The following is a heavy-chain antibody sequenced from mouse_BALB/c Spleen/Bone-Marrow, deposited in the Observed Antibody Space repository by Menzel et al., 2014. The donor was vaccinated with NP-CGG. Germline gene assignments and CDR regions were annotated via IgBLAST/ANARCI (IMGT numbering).Heavy chain of an antibody. Sequence: EVQLVESGAELVKPGASVKLSCTASGFNIKDTYMHWVKQRPEQGLEWIGRIDPANGNTKYDPKFQCKATITADTSSNTAYLQLSSLTSEDTAGYYCAITDYWGQGTTLTVSS. CDR1: GFNIKDTY. V-gene: IGHV14-3*02. J-gene: IGHJ2*01. CDR3: AITDY. CDR2: IDPANGNT.